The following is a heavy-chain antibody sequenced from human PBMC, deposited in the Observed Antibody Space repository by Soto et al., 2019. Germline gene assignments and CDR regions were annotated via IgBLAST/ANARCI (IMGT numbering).Heavy chain of an antibody. CDR1: GFTFSSYG. CDR3: AKTRVVRHYIDV. CDR2: MSYDGSIE. D-gene: IGHD3-3*01. J-gene: IGHJ6*03. Sequence: QVQLVESGGGVVQPGRSLRLSCTASGFTFSSYGMHWVRQAPGKGLEWVAVMSYDGSIESYADSVKGRFTFSRDNSKNTLYLQMNNLRPEDTAVYYCAKTRVVRHYIDVWGKGTTVTVSS. V-gene: IGHV3-30*18.